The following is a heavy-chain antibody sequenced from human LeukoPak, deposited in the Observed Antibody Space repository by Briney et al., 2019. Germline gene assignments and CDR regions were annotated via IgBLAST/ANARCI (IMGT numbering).Heavy chain of an antibody. D-gene: IGHD1-14*01. Sequence: GGSLRLSCAASGFTFTDNYMIWIRQAPGKGLEWVSYISNTGSTTYYADPVKGRFAISRDNAKNSLYLQMNSLRAEDTAVYYCARARKGYYFDYWGQGTLVTVSS. CDR1: GFTFTDNY. CDR2: ISNTGSTT. CDR3: ARARKGYYFDY. J-gene: IGHJ4*02. V-gene: IGHV3-11*04.